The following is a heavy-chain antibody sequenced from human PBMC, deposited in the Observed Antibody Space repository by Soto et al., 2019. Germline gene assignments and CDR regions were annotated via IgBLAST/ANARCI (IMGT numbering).Heavy chain of an antibody. CDR2: MYYGGST. Sequence: SETLSLTCSVSRASITSNSYYWGWIRQSPGKGLEWIASMYYGGSTYYNPSLKSRVTISADTSKNGFSLKMRSVSAADTAVYYCAGFYGSDTYFTFQADSWGQGIQVTVSS. V-gene: IGHV4-39*01. J-gene: IGHJ4*02. CDR3: AGFYGSDTYFTFQADS. D-gene: IGHD3-10*01. CDR1: RASITSNSYY.